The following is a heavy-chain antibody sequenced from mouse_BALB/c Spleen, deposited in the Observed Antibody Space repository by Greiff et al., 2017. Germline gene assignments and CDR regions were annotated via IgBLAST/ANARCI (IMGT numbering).Heavy chain of an antibody. V-gene: IGHV1-80*01. CDR3: TIDHDYRAMDY. CDR2: IYPGDGDT. Sequence: VQLKESGAELVRPGSSVKISCKASGYAFSSYWMNWVKQRPGQGLEWIGQIYPGDGDTNYNGKFKRKATLTVDKSSSTAYMQLSSLTSEDSAVYYCTIDHDYRAMDYWGQGTSVTVSS. CDR1: GYAFSSYW. J-gene: IGHJ4*01. D-gene: IGHD2-4*01.